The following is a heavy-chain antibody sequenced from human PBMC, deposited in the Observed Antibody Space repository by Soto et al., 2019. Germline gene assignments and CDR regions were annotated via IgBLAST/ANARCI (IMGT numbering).Heavy chain of an antibody. D-gene: IGHD1-1*01. V-gene: IGHV3-7*05. CDR1: GFTFRAYW. J-gene: IGHJ4*02. CDR2: IDQDGSGK. CDR3: ARRREGTGRTLDY. Sequence: EVHLVESGGGLVQRGGSLRLSCAASGFTFRAYWMSWVRQAPGKGLEWVANIDQDGSGKYYVDSVRGRFTISRDNARNSLYLQTNSLRDEDTAVYFCARRREGTGRTLDYWGQGTLVTVSS.